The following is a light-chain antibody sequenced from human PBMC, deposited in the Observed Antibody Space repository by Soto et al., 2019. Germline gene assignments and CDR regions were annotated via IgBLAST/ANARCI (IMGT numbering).Light chain of an antibody. J-gene: IGKJ5*01. V-gene: IGKV3-11*01. CDR2: GIS. CDR1: QRISND. Sequence: EVLMTQSPATLSVSPGERVILSCRASQRISNDLAWYQQKAGQAPRLLIYGISSRATGIPDRFSGSGSGTDFTLTISSREPEDVAVYNCQYRSNWSPGTFGQGTRLEI. CDR3: QYRSNWSPGT.